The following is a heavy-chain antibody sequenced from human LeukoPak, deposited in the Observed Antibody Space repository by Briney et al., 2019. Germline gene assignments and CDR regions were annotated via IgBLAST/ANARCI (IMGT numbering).Heavy chain of an antibody. Sequence: ASVKVSCKASGYTFTGYYMHWVRQAPGKGLEWMGGFDPEDGETIYAQKFQGRVTMTEDTSTDTAYMELSSLRSEDTAVYYCATGGDIYYDSSGYGYWSQGTLVTVSS. D-gene: IGHD3-22*01. CDR2: FDPEDGET. CDR3: ATGGDIYYDSSGYGY. J-gene: IGHJ4*02. V-gene: IGHV1-24*01. CDR1: GYTFTGYY.